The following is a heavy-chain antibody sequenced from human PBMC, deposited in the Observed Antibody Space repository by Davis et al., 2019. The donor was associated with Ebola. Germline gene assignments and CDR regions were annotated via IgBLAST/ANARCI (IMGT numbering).Heavy chain of an antibody. V-gene: IGHV3-74*01. Sequence: GESLKISCAVSGFTFSSYWMHWVRQAPGKGLVWVSRINSDGSSTSYADSVKGRFTISRDNAKNTLYLQMNSLRAEDTAVYYCARGGYSYGYDNWFDPWGQGTLVTVSS. CDR1: GFTFSSYW. CDR3: ARGGYSYGYDNWFDP. D-gene: IGHD5-18*01. CDR2: INSDGSST. J-gene: IGHJ5*02.